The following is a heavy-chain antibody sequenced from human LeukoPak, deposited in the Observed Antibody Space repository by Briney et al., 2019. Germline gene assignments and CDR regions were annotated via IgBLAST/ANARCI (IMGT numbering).Heavy chain of an antibody. J-gene: IGHJ5*02. CDR1: GYPFINYG. Sequence: ASVKVSCKASGYPFINYGFHWVRQAPGQGLEWMGWISAYNGNTNYAQELQGRVTMTTDTSTSTAYMELRSLRSDDTAVYYCARSWGGPYYYGSGSYYPGEDWFDPWGQGTLVTVSS. V-gene: IGHV1-18*01. CDR2: ISAYNGNT. D-gene: IGHD3-10*01. CDR3: ARSWGGPYYYGSGSYYPGEDWFDP.